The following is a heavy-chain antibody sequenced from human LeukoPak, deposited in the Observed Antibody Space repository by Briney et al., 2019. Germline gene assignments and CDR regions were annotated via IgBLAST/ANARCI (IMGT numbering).Heavy chain of an antibody. Sequence: SGTLSLTCTVSGGSISSYYWSWIRQPPGKGLEWIGYIYYSGSTNYNPSLKSRVTISVDTSKNQFSLKLSSVTAADTAVYYCARSYYDSSGYYPQNYYYMDVWGKGATVTVSS. CDR3: ARSYYDSSGYYPQNYYYMDV. CDR1: GGSISSYY. D-gene: IGHD3-22*01. J-gene: IGHJ6*03. V-gene: IGHV4-59*08. CDR2: IYYSGST.